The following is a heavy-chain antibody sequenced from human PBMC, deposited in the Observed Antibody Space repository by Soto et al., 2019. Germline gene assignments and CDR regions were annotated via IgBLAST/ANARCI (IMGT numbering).Heavy chain of an antibody. J-gene: IGHJ6*02. V-gene: IGHV3-30-3*01. D-gene: IGHD5-18*01. Sequence: QEQLVESGGGVVQPGRSLRLSCAASGFTFSDYALHWVRQAPGKGLEWVAVISYDGSNKNYADSVKGRFTISRDNSKNTLYVQMNSLRPEETAVYYCATLVAYSSRYGMDVWGQGTTVTVSS. CDR3: ATLVAYSSRYGMDV. CDR2: ISYDGSNK. CDR1: GFTFSDYA.